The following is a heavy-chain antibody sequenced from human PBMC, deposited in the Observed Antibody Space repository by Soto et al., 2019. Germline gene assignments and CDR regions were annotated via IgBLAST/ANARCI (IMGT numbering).Heavy chain of an antibody. D-gene: IGHD3-22*01. CDR2: IIPIFGTA. V-gene: IGHV1-69*13. CDR1: GGTFSSYA. CDR3: ARGDDSSAPTPSDAFDI. J-gene: IGHJ3*02. Sequence: GASVKVSCKASGGTFSSYAISWVRQAPGQGLEWMGGIIPIFGTANYAQKFQGRVTITADESTSTAYMELSSLRSEDTAVYCCARGDDSSAPTPSDAFDIWGQGTMVTVSS.